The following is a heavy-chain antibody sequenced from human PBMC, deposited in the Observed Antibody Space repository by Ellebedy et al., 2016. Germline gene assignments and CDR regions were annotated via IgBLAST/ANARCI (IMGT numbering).Heavy chain of an antibody. D-gene: IGHD3-10*01. V-gene: IGHV4-34*01. J-gene: IGHJ6*03. CDR1: GGSISGYY. CDR2: INHSGST. CDR3: ARKYYYDSGSYWGSYYYYYYMDV. Sequence: GSLRLXCTVSGGSISGYYWSWIRQPPGKGLEWIGEINHSGSTNYNPSLKSRVTISVDTSKNQFSLKLSSVTAADTAVYYCARKYYYDSGSYWGSYYYYYYMDVWGKGTTVTVSS.